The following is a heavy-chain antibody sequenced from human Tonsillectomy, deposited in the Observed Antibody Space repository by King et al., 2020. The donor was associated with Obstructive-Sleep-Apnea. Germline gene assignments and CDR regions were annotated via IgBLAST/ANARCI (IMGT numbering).Heavy chain of an antibody. V-gene: IGHV3-30*18. D-gene: IGHD4-17*01. CDR1: RFTFSSYG. Sequence: HVQLVESGGGVVQPGRSLRLSCAGSRFTFSSYGMHWVRQAPGKGLEWVAVISYDGSNKYYADSVKGRFTISRDNSKNTLYLQMNSLRAGDTAVYYCAKANYGDFSLGHWGQGTLVTVSS. CDR3: AKANYGDFSLGH. CDR2: ISYDGSNK. J-gene: IGHJ4*02.